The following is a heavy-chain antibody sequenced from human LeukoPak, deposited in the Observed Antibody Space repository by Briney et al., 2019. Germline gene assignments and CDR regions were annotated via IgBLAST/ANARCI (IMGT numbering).Heavy chain of an antibody. J-gene: IGHJ3*02. CDR3: AYRPYYDSSGYYYSVEFAAFDI. Sequence: SVKVSCKASGGTFNSYAISWVRQAPGQGLEWMGGIIPIFGTANYAQKFQGRVTITADESTSTAYMELSSLRSEDTAVYYCAYRPYYDSSGYYYSVEFAAFDIWGQGTMVTVSS. D-gene: IGHD3-22*01. CDR2: IIPIFGTA. CDR1: GGTFNSYA. V-gene: IGHV1-69*13.